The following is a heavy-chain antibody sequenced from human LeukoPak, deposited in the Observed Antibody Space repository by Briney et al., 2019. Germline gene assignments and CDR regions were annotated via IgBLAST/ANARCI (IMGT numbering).Heavy chain of an antibody. CDR3: ARGRVHELLYLCY. J-gene: IGHJ4*02. V-gene: IGHV1-8*01. Sequence: ASVKVSCKASGYTFTSYDINWVRQATGQGLEWMGWMNPNSGNTGYAQKFQGRVTMTRNTSISTAYMELSSLRSEDTAMYYCARGRVHELLYLCYWGQGTLVTVSS. D-gene: IGHD3-10*01. CDR1: GYTFTSYD. CDR2: MNPNSGNT.